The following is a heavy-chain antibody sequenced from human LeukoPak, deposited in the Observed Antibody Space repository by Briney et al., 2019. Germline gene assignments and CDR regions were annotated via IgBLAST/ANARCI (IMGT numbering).Heavy chain of an antibody. CDR3: ARGSNWFDP. J-gene: IGHJ5*02. CDR2: IYYSGTT. Sequence: PSETLSLTCRVSAASISDYYWSWIRLPPGKGLEWIGYIYYSGTTNYNPSLKSRVTISKDPSKNQTALKLTSVTHADTAVYYCARGSNWFDPWGQGILVTVSS. D-gene: IGHD6-6*01. CDR1: AASISDYY. V-gene: IGHV4-59*01.